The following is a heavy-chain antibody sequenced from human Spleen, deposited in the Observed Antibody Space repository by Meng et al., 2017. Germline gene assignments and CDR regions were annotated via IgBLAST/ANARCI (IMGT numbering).Heavy chain of an antibody. D-gene: IGHD2-21*02. J-gene: IGHJ4*02. CDR1: GGSISSSNW. CDR2: ISHSGST. Sequence: QVQLQESGPGLVKPSGTLSLTSAVSGGSISSSNWWSWVRQPPGKGLEWIGEISHSGSTNYNPSLKSRVTISVDKSRTQFSLDLSSVTAADTAVYYCARVGYCGGDCYPLDYWGQGTLVTVSS. CDR3: ARVGYCGGDCYPLDY. V-gene: IGHV4-4*02.